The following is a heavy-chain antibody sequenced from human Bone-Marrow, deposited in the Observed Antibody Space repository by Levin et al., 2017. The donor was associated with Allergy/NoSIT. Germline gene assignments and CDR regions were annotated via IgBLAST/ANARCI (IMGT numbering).Heavy chain of an antibody. J-gene: IGHJ4*02. V-gene: IGHV4-31*03. CDR3: AGFFYDSSGFYYVDGRPSPLYDN. Sequence: SSETLSLTCTVSSVSISSRDYYWAWIRQPPGKGLEWLGYVFYTGTTSYNASLESRLTMSVDTSKKQFSLKLTSMTAADTAVYFCAGFFYDSSGFYYVDGRPSPLYDNWGQGILVTVSS. CDR2: VFYTGTT. CDR1: SVSISSRDYY. D-gene: IGHD3-22*01.